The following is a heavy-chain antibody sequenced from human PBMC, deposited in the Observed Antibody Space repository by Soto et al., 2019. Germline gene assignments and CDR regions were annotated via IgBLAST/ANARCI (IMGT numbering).Heavy chain of an antibody. CDR3: TRDTYYYDSSGYPAGFY. J-gene: IGHJ4*02. CDR1: GFTFGDYA. V-gene: IGHV3-49*04. CDR2: IRSKAYGGTT. D-gene: IGHD3-22*01. Sequence: GGSLRLSCTASGFTFGDYAMSWVRQAPGKGLEWVGFIRSKAYGGTTEYAASVKGRFTISRDDSKSIAYLQMNSLKTEDTAVYYCTRDTYYYDSSGYPAGFYWGQGTLVTVSS.